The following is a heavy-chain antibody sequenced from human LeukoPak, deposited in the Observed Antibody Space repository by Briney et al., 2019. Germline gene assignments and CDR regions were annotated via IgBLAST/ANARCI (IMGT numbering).Heavy chain of an antibody. V-gene: IGHV3-30*18. CDR1: GFTFSSYG. CDR3: AKDVSWNWFDP. Sequence: GGSLRLSCAASGFTFSSYGMHWVRQAPGKGLEWVAVISYDGSNKYYADSVKGRFTISRDNSKNTLYLQMNTLRAEDTAVYYCAKDVSWNWFDPWGQGTLVTVSS. CDR2: ISYDGSNK. J-gene: IGHJ5*02.